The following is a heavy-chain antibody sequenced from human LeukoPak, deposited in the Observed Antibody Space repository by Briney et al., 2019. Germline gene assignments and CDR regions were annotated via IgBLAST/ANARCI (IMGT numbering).Heavy chain of an antibody. CDR2: IYYSGST. D-gene: IGHD3-9*01. V-gene: IGHV4-59*01. CDR1: GGSISSYY. Sequence: PSETLSLTCTVSGGSISSYYWSWIRQPPGKGLEWIGYIYYSGSTNYNPPLKSRVTISVDRSKNQFSLKLNSVTAADTAVYFCASGVYTGKGYYDILTGYYPVSLDYWGRGALVTVSS. CDR3: ASGVYTGKGYYDILTGYYPVSLDY. J-gene: IGHJ4*02.